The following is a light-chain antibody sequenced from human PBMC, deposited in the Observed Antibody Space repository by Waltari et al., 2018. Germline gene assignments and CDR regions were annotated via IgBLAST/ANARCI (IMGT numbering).Light chain of an antibody. CDR2: AAS. J-gene: IGKJ1*01. Sequence: DIQMTQSPSSLSASVGDRVTITCRASQGISSCLAWYQQKPGKAPELLIYAASSFQSGVTSRFSGSGSGTDFTLTISSLQPEDFAVYFCQQSYRTPWTFGQGTRVEIK. CDR1: QGISSC. V-gene: IGKV1-12*01. CDR3: QQSYRTPWT.